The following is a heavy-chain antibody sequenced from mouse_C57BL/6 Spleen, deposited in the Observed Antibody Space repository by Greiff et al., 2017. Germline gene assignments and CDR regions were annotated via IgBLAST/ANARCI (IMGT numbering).Heavy chain of an antibody. Sequence: QVQLQQPGAELVKPGASVKLSCKASGYTFTSYWMHWVKQRPGQGLEWIGMIHPNSGSTNYNEKFKSKATLTVDKSSSTAYRQLSSLTSEDSAVYYCARSEDGQPGGFAYWGQGTLVTVSA. J-gene: IGHJ3*01. CDR1: GYTFTSYW. CDR2: IHPNSGST. CDR3: ARSEDGQPGGFAY. V-gene: IGHV1-64*01. D-gene: IGHD6-1*01.